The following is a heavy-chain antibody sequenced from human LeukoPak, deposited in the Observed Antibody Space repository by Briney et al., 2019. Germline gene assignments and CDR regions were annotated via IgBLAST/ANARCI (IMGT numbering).Heavy chain of an antibody. CDR1: GGSISNYY. D-gene: IGHD6-19*01. J-gene: IGHJ4*01. CDR3: ARVLSSGWAGFDY. Sequence: SETLSLTCTVSGGSISNYYWTWIRQPPGKGLEWIAHIYYSGTTNYNPSLKSRVTISVDTSKNQFSLKLSSVTAADTAVYYCARVLSSGWAGFDYWGQEPLSPSP. V-gene: IGHV4-59*01. CDR2: IYYSGTT.